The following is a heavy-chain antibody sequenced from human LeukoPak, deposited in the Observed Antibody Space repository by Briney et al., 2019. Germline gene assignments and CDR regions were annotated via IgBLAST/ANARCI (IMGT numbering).Heavy chain of an antibody. V-gene: IGHV4-39*07. CDR3: ARVSCSSTSCPRRDALDV. J-gene: IGHJ3*01. D-gene: IGHD2-2*01. CDR2: IYYSGST. CDR1: GGSISSSSYY. Sequence: SETLSLTCTVSGGSISSSSYYWGWIRQPPGKGLEWIGSIYYSGSTYYNPSLKSRVTISVDTSKNQFSLKLSSVTTADTAVYYCARVSCSSTSCPRRDALDVWGQGTMVTVSS.